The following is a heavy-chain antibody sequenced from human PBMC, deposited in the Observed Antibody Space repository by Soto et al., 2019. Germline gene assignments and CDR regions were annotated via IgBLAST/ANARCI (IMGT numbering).Heavy chain of an antibody. CDR3: AKDVRLYQLLSWFDP. CDR2: ISYDGSNK. CDR1: GFTFSSYG. D-gene: IGHD2-2*01. J-gene: IGHJ5*02. Sequence: GGSLRLSCAASGFTFSSYGMHWVRQAPGKGLEWVAVISYDGSNKYYADSVKGRFTISRDNSKNTLYLQMNSLRAEDTAVYYCAKDVRLYQLLSWFDPWGQGTLVTVSS. V-gene: IGHV3-30*18.